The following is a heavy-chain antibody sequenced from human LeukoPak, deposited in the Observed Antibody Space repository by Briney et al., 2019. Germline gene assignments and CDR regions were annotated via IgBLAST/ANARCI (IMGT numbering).Heavy chain of an antibody. CDR3: AIAEPWFGELVKEN. Sequence: PSQTLSLTCTVSGGSISSGSYYWSWIRQPAGKGLEWIGRIYTSGSTNYNPSLKSRVTISVDTSKNQFSLKLSSVTAADTAVYYCAIAEPWFGELVKENWGQGTLVTVSS. V-gene: IGHV4-61*02. J-gene: IGHJ4*02. CDR1: GGSISSGSYY. CDR2: IYTSGST. D-gene: IGHD3-10*01.